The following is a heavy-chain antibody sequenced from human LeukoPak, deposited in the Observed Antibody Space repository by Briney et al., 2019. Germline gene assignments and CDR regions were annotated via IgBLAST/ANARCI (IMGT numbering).Heavy chain of an antibody. V-gene: IGHV1-69*04. CDR3: ASVPHDYHYYYGMDV. J-gene: IGHJ6*02. CDR2: IIPILAIA. CDR1: GGTFSSYA. Sequence: SVKVSCKASGGTFSSYAFCWVRQAPGQGLEWMGRIIPILAIANYAQKFQGRVTITADKSTSTAYMEPSSLRSEDTAVYYCASVPHDYHYYYGMDVWGQGTTVTVSS. D-gene: IGHD6-6*01.